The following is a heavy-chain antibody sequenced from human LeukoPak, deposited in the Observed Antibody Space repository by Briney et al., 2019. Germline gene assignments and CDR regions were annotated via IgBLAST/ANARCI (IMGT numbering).Heavy chain of an antibody. CDR1: GFTFSSYW. D-gene: IGHD4-23*01. J-gene: IGHJ4*02. V-gene: IGHV3-74*01. CDR2: MNTDGSNT. CDR3: ARGSGNSYFDY. Sequence: GGSLRLSCAASGFTFSSYWMHWVRQAPGKGLEGVLGMNTDGSNTRYADSVKGRFTISRDNAKNTVYLQMSSLRAEDTAVFYCARGSGNSYFDYWGLGTLVTVSS.